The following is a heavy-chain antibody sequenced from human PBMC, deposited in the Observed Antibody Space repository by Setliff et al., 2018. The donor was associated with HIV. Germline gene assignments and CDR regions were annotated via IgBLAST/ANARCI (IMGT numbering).Heavy chain of an antibody. V-gene: IGHV2-5*01. CDR2: IYWNDEK. CDR3: ALSHYYYGSGSYLRFDP. Sequence: SGPTLVNPTQTLTVTCTFSGFSLSTSGVGVGWIRQPPEKALEWLALIYWNDEKRYSPSLQSRLTITKDTSKNQVVQTMTNMDPVDTGTYYCALSHYYYGSGSYLRFDPWGQGTLVTVSS. D-gene: IGHD3-10*01. J-gene: IGHJ5*02. CDR1: GFSLSTSGVG.